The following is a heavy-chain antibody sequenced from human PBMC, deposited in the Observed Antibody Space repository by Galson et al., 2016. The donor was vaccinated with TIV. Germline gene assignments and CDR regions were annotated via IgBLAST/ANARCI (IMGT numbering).Heavy chain of an antibody. V-gene: IGHV1-2*02. J-gene: IGHJ4*02. D-gene: IGHD7-27*01. CDR2: FNPDSGAT. Sequence: SVKVSCKASGYIFINYYIHWVRQAPGQGLEWLGWFNPDSGATQYAQKFQGRVTMNRDTSISTAYMELRRLISDDTAVYYCARVNWARAFDYWGQGTQVTVSS. CDR1: GYIFINYY. CDR3: ARVNWARAFDY.